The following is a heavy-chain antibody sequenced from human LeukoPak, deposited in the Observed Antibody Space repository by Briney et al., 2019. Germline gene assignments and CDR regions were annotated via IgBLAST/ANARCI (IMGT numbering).Heavy chain of an antibody. D-gene: IGHD3-10*01. V-gene: IGHV4-39*07. CDR2: IYYSEST. Sequence: PSETLSLTCTVSGGSISSSSYYWGWIRQPPGKGLEWIGSIYYSESTYYNPSLKSRVTISVDTSKNQFSLKLSSVTAADTAVYYCASSLTYYYGSGSYSVRGYYFDYWGQGTLVTVSS. CDR1: GGSISSSSYY. J-gene: IGHJ4*02. CDR3: ASSLTYYYGSGSYSVRGYYFDY.